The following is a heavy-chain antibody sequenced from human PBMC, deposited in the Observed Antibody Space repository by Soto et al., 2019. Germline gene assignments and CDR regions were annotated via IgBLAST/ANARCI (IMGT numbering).Heavy chain of an antibody. CDR1: AFTFSSYA. V-gene: IGHV3-23*01. Sequence: GGSLRLSCSASAFTFSSYAMSWCRQAPGRGLEWVAVISGSGGSTYYAASVKGRFTISRDNSKNTLYLQMNSLRAEDTAVYYCAKRGSGSYYDYWGQGTLVTVSS. CDR2: ISGSGGST. D-gene: IGHD3-10*01. J-gene: IGHJ4*02. CDR3: AKRGSGSYYDY.